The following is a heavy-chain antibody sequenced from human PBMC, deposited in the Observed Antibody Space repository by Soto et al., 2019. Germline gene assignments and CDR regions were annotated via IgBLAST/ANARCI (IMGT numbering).Heavy chain of an antibody. J-gene: IGHJ4*02. D-gene: IGHD2-21*02. CDR3: AREGGGGDSTYYFDY. V-gene: IGHV3-7*01. Sequence: EVQLVESGGGLVQPGGSLRLSCAASGFTFSSYWMSWVRQAPGKGLEWVANIKQDGREKYYVDSVKGRFTISRDNAKNALHVQMNSLRAEDTAVYYCAREGGGGDSTYYFDYWGQGTLVTVSS. CDR2: IKQDGREK. CDR1: GFTFSSYW.